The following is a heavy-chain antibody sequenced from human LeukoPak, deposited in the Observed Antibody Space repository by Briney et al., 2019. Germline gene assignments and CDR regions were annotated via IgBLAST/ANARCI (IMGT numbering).Heavy chain of an antibody. J-gene: IGHJ4*02. CDR2: IYYSGST. CDR1: GGSISSSSHY. V-gene: IGHV4-39*07. CDR3: ARDECGSYCADY. D-gene: IGHD1-26*01. Sequence: SETLSLTCTVSGGSISSSSHYWGWIRQPPGKGLEWIGSIYYSGSTYYNPSLKSRVTISVDTSKNQFSLKLSSVTAADTAVYYCARDECGSYCADYWGQGTLVTVSS.